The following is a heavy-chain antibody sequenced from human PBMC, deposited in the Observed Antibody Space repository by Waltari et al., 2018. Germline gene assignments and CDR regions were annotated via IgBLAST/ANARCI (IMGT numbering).Heavy chain of an antibody. CDR1: GFTFSSYG. Sequence: EVQLLESGGGLVQPGGSLRLSCAASGFTFSSYGMRWVRQAPGKGLEWVSSASGSGAGTDYADSGKGRFTISRDNSKNILYLQMTSLRAEDTAVYYCAKDGEGGSGWYQYWGQGTLVTVSS. J-gene: IGHJ4*02. V-gene: IGHV3-23*01. D-gene: IGHD6-19*01. CDR3: AKDGEGGSGWYQY. CDR2: ASGSGAGT.